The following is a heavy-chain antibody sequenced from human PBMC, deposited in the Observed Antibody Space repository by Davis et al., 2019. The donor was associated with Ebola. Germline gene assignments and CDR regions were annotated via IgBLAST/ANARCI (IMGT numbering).Heavy chain of an antibody. D-gene: IGHD5-18*01. Sequence: ASVKVSCKASGYTFTSYGISWVRQAPGQGLEWMGWIRAYNGNTKYAQKLQGRVTMTTDTSTNTAYMELRSLRSDDTAVYYCARDGSDTATNYYYYMDVWGKGTTVTVSS. CDR3: ARDGSDTATNYYYYMDV. CDR1: GYTFTSYG. CDR2: IRAYNGNT. V-gene: IGHV1-18*01. J-gene: IGHJ6*03.